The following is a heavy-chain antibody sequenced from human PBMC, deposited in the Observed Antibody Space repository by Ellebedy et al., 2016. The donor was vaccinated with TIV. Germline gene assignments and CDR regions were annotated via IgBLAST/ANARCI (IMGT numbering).Heavy chain of an antibody. CDR2: ISHDGTNK. D-gene: IGHD1-14*01. Sequence: PGGSLRLSCAASGFALSAYGMHWVRQAPGKGLEWVAGISHDGTNKFYADSVKGRFSSSRDNSKDTLYLQMDSLRADDTAVYYCTRDHGRQGNQEAFFDTWGQGTLVTVSS. CDR3: TRDHGRQGNQEAFFDT. CDR1: GFALSAYG. J-gene: IGHJ4*02. V-gene: IGHV3-30*03.